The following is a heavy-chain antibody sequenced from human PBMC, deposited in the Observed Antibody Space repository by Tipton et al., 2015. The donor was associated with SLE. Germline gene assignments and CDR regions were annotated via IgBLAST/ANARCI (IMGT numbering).Heavy chain of an antibody. Sequence: SLRLSCAASGFTFDDYAMHWVRQAPGKGLEWVSGISWNRGKKGYTDSVKGRFTISRDNAQNPLYLEMNSLRSDGTAFYYCAKSVAYGTPFDSWGQGTLVTVSS. V-gene: IGHV3-9*01. D-gene: IGHD2-21*01. J-gene: IGHJ4*02. CDR1: GFTFDDYA. CDR2: ISWNRGKK. CDR3: AKSVAYGTPFDS.